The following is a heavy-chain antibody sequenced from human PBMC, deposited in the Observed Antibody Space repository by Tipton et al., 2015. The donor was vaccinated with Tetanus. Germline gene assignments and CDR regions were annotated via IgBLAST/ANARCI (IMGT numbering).Heavy chain of an antibody. CDR1: GFTFDDYG. V-gene: IGHV3-20*04. CDR3: ASEWGPLGYGSGTY. Sequence: SLRLSCAASGFTFDDYGMSWVRQAPGKGLEWVSGVNWNGGSTDYADSVKGRFTISRDNAKNSLYLQMNSLRAEDTAVYYCASEWGPLGYGSGTYWGQGTLVTVSS. CDR2: VNWNGGST. D-gene: IGHD3-10*01. J-gene: IGHJ4*02.